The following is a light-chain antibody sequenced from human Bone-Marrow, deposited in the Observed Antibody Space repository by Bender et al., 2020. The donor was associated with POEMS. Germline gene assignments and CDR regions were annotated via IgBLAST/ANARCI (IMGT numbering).Light chain of an antibody. Sequence: QSVLTQPASVSGSPGQSIIISCTGSNSDVGGYNFVSWFQQHPGKAPKVMIFEVYKRPSGVPDRFSGSKSGNTASLTISGLQAEDEADYYCSSYSSSNPCVFGGGTKLTVL. CDR1: NSDVGGYNF. V-gene: IGLV2-14*01. CDR2: EVY. CDR3: SSYSSSNPCV. J-gene: IGLJ3*02.